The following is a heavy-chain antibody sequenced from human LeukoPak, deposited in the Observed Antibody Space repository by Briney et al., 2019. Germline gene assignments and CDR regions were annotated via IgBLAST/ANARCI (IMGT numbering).Heavy chain of an antibody. V-gene: IGHV3-66*04. CDR1: GFTVSSNS. CDR2: IYYGGST. Sequence: GGSLRLSCAASGFTVSSNSVSWVRQTPGKGLEWVSVIYYGGSTFYADSLQGRVSMSRDNSKNILYLQINSLRAEDTAVYFCAKRGVVIRVILVGFHKEAYYFDSWGQGALVTVSS. CDR3: AKRGVVIRVILVGFHKEAYYFDS. J-gene: IGHJ4*02. D-gene: IGHD3-22*01.